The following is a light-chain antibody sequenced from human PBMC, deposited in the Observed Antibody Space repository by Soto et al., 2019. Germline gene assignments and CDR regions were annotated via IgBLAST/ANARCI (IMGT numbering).Light chain of an antibody. CDR1: QSVSSY. Sequence: EIVLTQSPATLSLSPGERATLSCRASQSVSSYLAWYQQKPGQAPRLLIYDASNRATGIPARFSGSGSGTDVTLTISSLEPEDFAVYYCQQRSNWPITFGQWTRLEIK. CDR3: QQRSNWPIT. J-gene: IGKJ5*01. V-gene: IGKV3-11*01. CDR2: DAS.